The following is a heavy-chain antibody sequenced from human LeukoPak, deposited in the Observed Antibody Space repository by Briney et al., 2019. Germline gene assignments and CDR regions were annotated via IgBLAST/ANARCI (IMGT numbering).Heavy chain of an antibody. CDR2: ISYDGSGE. Sequence: GRSLRLSCAASGFSFSSCAMHWVRQAPGQGLEWVAVISYDGSGEHYGDSGKGRFTISRDNSKNTLYLQMNSPRPEDTAVYYCARVSRTYSRFWYFDLWGRGTLVTVSS. J-gene: IGHJ2*01. CDR1: GFSFSSCA. V-gene: IGHV3-30*04. CDR3: ARVSRTYSRFWYFDL. D-gene: IGHD4-11*01.